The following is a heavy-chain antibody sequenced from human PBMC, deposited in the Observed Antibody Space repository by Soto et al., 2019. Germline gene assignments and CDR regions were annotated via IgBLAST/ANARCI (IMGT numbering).Heavy chain of an antibody. CDR1: GYSFTHYG. CDR3: ARGGTYYSPSKTYSEFGLGGDDY. CDR2: ISTYNGYT. Sequence: QVQLVQSGAEVKKPGASVKLSCKASGYSFTHYGVTWVRQAPGQGLEWMGWISTYNGYTSYAQTLQDRVTMTTDTSTSTAYMDLRSRRSDDTAVYYCARGGTYYSPSKTYSEFGLGGDDYWGQGTLVTVSS. D-gene: IGHD3-10*01. V-gene: IGHV1-18*01. J-gene: IGHJ4*02.